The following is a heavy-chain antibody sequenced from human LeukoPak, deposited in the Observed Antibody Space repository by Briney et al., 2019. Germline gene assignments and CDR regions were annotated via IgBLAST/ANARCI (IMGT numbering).Heavy chain of an antibody. CDR1: GFTFDDYA. CDR2: ISWNSGSI. CDR3: AKDGGY. Sequence: GGSLRLSCAASGFTFDDYARHWVGPAPGKGLEWVSGISWNSGSIGYADSVKGRFTISRDNAKNSLYLQMNSLRAEDTALYYCAKDGGYWGQGTLVTVSS. V-gene: IGHV3-9*01. D-gene: IGHD3-16*01. J-gene: IGHJ4*02.